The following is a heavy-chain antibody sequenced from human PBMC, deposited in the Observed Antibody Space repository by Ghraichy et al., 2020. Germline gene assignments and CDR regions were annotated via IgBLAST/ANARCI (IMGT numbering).Heavy chain of an antibody. J-gene: IGHJ6*03. CDR3: ARDDYGAHYYYYYMDV. D-gene: IGHD4-17*01. CDR1: GFTFSSYG. V-gene: IGHV3-33*01. Sequence: GGSLRLSCAASGFTFSSYGMHWVRQARGKGLEWVAVIWYDGSNKYYADSVKGRFTISRDNSKNTLYLKMNSLRAEDKAVYYCARDDYGAHYYYYYMDVWGKGTTVTVSS. CDR2: IWYDGSNK.